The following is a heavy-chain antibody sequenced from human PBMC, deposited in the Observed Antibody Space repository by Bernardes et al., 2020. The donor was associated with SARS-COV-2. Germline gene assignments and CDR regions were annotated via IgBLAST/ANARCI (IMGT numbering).Heavy chain of an antibody. J-gene: IGHJ4*02. Sequence: GGSLRLSCTASGFKFGDYVMSWFRQAPGKGLEWVGFIRDKGYGGTTEYAASVKGRFTISRDDSKSTAYLQMNSLKVEDTGVYYCTYVVGAFWGQGTLVTVSS. CDR3: TYVVGAF. CDR2: IRDKGYGGTT. CDR1: GFKFGDYV. D-gene: IGHD1-26*01. V-gene: IGHV3-49*03.